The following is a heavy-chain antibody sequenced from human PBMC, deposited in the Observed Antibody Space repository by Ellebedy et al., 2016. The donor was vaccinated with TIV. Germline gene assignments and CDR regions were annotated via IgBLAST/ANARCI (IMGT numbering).Heavy chain of an antibody. V-gene: IGHV3-33*01. CDR1: GFTFSSYG. CDR3: ARDSKLRGYSSGWYAGFDY. Sequence: LSLXXAASGFTFSSYGMHWVRQAPGKGLEWVAVIWYDGSNKYYADSVKGRFAISRDNSKDTLYLQMNSLRAEDTAVYYCARDSKLRGYSSGWYAGFDYWGQGTLVTVSS. J-gene: IGHJ4*02. D-gene: IGHD6-19*01. CDR2: IWYDGSNK.